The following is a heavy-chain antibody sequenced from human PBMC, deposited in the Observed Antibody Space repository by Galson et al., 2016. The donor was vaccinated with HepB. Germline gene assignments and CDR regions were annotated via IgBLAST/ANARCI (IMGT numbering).Heavy chain of an antibody. V-gene: IGHV3-9*01. Sequence: SLRLSCAASGFTFDDYAMHWVRQGPGKGLEWVSGISWNSGSIGYADSVKGRFTISRDNAKNSLFLQMNSLRVEDTALYYCAKGRYGDKGYYYNDMEVWGQGTTVTVAS. D-gene: IGHD4-17*01. CDR1: GFTFDDYA. J-gene: IGHJ6*02. CDR2: ISWNSGSI. CDR3: AKGRYGDKGYYYNDMEV.